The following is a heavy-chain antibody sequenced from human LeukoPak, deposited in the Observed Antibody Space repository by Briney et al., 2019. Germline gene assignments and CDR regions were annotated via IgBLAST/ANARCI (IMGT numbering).Heavy chain of an antibody. CDR3: AKLGDSSGYYSFDY. CDR2: ISGSGDST. V-gene: IGHV3-23*01. J-gene: IGHJ4*02. D-gene: IGHD3-22*01. Sequence: GSLRLSCAASGIAFAGFGMSWVRQAPGKGLEWVSGISGSGDSTYYADSVKGRCTISRDNSKNTLYLQMNSQRAEDTAVYYCAKLGDSSGYYSFDYWGQGTLVTVSS. CDR1: GIAFAGFG.